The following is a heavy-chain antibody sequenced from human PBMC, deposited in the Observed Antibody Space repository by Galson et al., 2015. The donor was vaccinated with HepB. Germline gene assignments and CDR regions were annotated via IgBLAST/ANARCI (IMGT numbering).Heavy chain of an antibody. Sequence: SVKVSCKASGYTFADYYIHWVRQAPGQGLEWMGWISPNSGGTNYAQKFQGWVALTRDTSIRTAYMDLSRLKSDDTAVYYCARSPGEYYYDSSGHSFDLWGQGSLVIVSS. V-gene: IGHV1-2*04. CDR3: ARSPGEYYYDSSGHSFDL. J-gene: IGHJ4*02. D-gene: IGHD3-22*01. CDR1: GYTFADYY. CDR2: ISPNSGGT.